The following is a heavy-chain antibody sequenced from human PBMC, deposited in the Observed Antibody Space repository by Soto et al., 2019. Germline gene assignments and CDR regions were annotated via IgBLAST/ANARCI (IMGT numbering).Heavy chain of an antibody. V-gene: IGHV3-23*01. CDR2: ITTSGGGT. Sequence: GGSLRLSCAASGFTFSSYAMTWVRQAPGKGLEWVAAITTSGGGTYYADSVKGRFTISRDNSKNTLYLQMNSLRAEDTAVYCCAKDSPLSGSYQDFDYWGQGTLVTVSS. J-gene: IGHJ4*02. D-gene: IGHD1-26*01. CDR3: AKDSPLSGSYQDFDY. CDR1: GFTFSSYA.